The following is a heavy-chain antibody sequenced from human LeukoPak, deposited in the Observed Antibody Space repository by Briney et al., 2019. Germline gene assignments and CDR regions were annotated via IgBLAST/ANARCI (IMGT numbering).Heavy chain of an antibody. CDR1: GGSISGSSYY. D-gene: IGHD3-3*01. CDR3: ARLYYDFWSGYHHWFDP. Sequence: PSETLSLTCTVSGGSISGSSYYWGWIRQPPGKGLEWIGSIYYSGSTYYNPSLKSRVTISVDTSKNQFSLKLSSVTAADTAVYYCARLYYDFWSGYHHWFDPWGQGTLVTVSS. J-gene: IGHJ5*02. CDR2: IYYSGST. V-gene: IGHV4-39*01.